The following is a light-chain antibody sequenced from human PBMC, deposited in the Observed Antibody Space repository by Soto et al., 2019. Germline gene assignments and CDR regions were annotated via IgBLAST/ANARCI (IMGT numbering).Light chain of an antibody. CDR2: GAS. CDR1: QSVSNSY. Sequence: EIVMTQSPATLSVSPGERATLSCRASQSVSNSYVAWYQQIPGQAPRLLIYGASSRATGTPDRFSGSGSGTDFTLTISRLEPEDFAVYYCQQYGSSPVAFGQGTKVDIK. V-gene: IGKV3-20*01. CDR3: QQYGSSPVA. J-gene: IGKJ1*01.